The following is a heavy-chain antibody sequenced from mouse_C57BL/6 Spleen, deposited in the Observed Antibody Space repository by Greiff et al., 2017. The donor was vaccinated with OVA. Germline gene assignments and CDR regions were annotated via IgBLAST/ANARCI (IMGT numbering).Heavy chain of an antibody. CDR1: GFSFNTYA. J-gene: IGHJ3*01. Sequence: EVKLVESGGGLVQPKGSLKLSCAASGFSFNTYAMNWVRQAPGKGLEWVARIRSKSNNYATYYADSVKDRFTISRDDSESMLYLQMNNLKTEDTAMYYCVRQGDGPWFAYWGQGTLVTVSA. V-gene: IGHV10-1*01. CDR3: VRQGDGPWFAY. CDR2: IRSKSNNYAT. D-gene: IGHD2-3*01.